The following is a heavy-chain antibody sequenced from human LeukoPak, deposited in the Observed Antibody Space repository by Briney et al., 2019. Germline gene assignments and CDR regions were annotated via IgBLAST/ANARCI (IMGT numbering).Heavy chain of an antibody. CDR3: AREHSSGWSYFDY. Sequence: GGSLRLSCTASGFAVSNNYMSWVRQAPGKGLEWVSLIYNAVTYADSVKGRFTISRDDSKNTLNLQMNSLRAEDTAVYYCAREHSSGWSYFDYWGQGTLVTVSS. J-gene: IGHJ4*02. V-gene: IGHV3-53*01. CDR1: GFAVSNNY. CDR2: IYNAVT. D-gene: IGHD6-19*01.